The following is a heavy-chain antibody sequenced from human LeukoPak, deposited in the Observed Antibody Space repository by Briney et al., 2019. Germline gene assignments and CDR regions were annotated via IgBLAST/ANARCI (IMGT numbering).Heavy chain of an antibody. V-gene: IGHV1-2*02. J-gene: IGHJ4*02. CDR2: INPNSGGT. D-gene: IGHD1-1*01. Sequence: ASVKVSCKTSGYTFTGYYIHWVRQAPGHGLEWMGWINPNSGGTNYAQKFQGRVTMTRDTSISTAYMELSRLRSDDTAVYYCAREGVDWNHSVYYFDYWGQGTLVTVSS. CDR3: AREGVDWNHSVYYFDY. CDR1: GYTFTGYY.